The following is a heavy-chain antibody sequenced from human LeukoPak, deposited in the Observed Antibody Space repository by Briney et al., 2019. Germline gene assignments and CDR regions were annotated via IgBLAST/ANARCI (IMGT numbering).Heavy chain of an antibody. J-gene: IGHJ3*02. CDR2: ISGSGGST. CDR3: AKFMRGGPKWLQPARGLAFDI. V-gene: IGHV3-23*01. Sequence: PGGSLRLSCAASGFTFSSYAMSWVRQAPGKGLEWVSAISGSGGSTYYADSVKGRFTISRDNSKNTLYLQMNSLRAEDTAVYYCAKFMRGGPKWLQPARGLAFDIWGQGTMVTVSS. CDR1: GFTFSSYA. D-gene: IGHD5-24*01.